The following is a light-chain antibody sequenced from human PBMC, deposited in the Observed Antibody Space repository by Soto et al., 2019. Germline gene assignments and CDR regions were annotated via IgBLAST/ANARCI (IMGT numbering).Light chain of an antibody. CDR1: SSNIGSNY. J-gene: IGLJ2*01. Sequence: QAVVTQPPSASGTPGQRVTISCSGSSSNIGSNYVYWYQQLPGTAPKLLIYRNIQWPSGVPDRFSGSKSGTSASLAISGLRSEDEADFYCAAWDDSLSGPVFGGGTKLTVL. CDR3: AAWDDSLSGPV. CDR2: RNI. V-gene: IGLV1-47*01.